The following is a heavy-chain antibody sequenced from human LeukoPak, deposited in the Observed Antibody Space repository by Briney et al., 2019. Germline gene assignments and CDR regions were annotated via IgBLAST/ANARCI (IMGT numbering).Heavy chain of an antibody. V-gene: IGHV3-21*01. J-gene: IGHJ4*02. Sequence: KPGGSLRLSCAASGFTFSSYTMIWVRQAPGKGLEWVSSITSSSSYISYADSVKGRFTISRDNAKNSLYLQMNSPRAEDTAFYYCARAPARGSLDYWGQGTLVAVSS. CDR3: ARAPARGSLDY. CDR2: ITSSSSYI. D-gene: IGHD3-10*01. CDR1: GFTFSSYT.